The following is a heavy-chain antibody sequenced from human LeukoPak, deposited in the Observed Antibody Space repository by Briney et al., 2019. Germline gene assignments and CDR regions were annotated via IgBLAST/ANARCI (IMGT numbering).Heavy chain of an antibody. Sequence: GGSLRLSCAASGFTVSSNSMSWVRQAPGKGLEWVSIIYSGGSTYNADSVKGRFTISRDNSKNTLYLQMNSLRAEDTAVYYCAKDRDWYYFDYWGQGTLVTVSS. CDR1: GFTVSSNS. V-gene: IGHV3-66*02. CDR3: AKDRDWYYFDY. CDR2: IYSGGST. J-gene: IGHJ4*02. D-gene: IGHD5-24*01.